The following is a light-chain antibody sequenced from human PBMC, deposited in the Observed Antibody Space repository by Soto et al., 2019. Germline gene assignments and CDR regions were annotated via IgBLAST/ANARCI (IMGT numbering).Light chain of an antibody. CDR1: QSVSSN. J-gene: IGKJ4*01. CDR3: QQYSVWPLT. CDR2: GAS. V-gene: IGKV3D-15*01. Sequence: EIVLTQSPATLSVSPGERAALSCRASQSVSSNLAWYQQKPGQPPRLLMFGASTRATGIPARFSGSGSEAEFTLTISSLQSEDFAVYYCQQYSVWPLTFGGGTKVEIK.